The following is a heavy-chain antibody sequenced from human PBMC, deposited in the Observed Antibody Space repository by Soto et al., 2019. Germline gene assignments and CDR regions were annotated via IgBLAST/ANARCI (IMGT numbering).Heavy chain of an antibody. J-gene: IGHJ4*02. CDR2: ISAYNGNT. CDR1: GYTFTSYG. CDR3: ARSCFVLFGGSCYLGY. V-gene: IGHV1-18*01. D-gene: IGHD2-15*01. Sequence: TSVKVSCKASGYTFTSYGISWVRQAPGQGLEWMGWISAYNGNTNYAQKLQGRVTMTTDTSTSTAYMELRSLRSDDTAVYYCARSCFVLFGGSCYLGYWGQGTLVTVSS.